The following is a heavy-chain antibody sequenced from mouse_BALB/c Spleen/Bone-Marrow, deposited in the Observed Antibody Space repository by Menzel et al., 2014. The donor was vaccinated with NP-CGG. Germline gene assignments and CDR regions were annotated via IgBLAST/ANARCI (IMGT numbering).Heavy chain of an antibody. CDR1: GFNIKDTY. V-gene: IGHV14-3*02. D-gene: IGHD1-2*01. CDR2: IDPANGNT. CDR3: ARILILRHWYFDV. Sequence: EVKLVESGAELVKPGASVKLSCTASGFNIKDTYMHWVKQRPEQGLEWIGRIDPANGNTKYDPKFQGKATMTADTSSNTAYLQLSSLTSEDTAVYYCARILILRHWYFDVWGAGTTVTVSS. J-gene: IGHJ1*01.